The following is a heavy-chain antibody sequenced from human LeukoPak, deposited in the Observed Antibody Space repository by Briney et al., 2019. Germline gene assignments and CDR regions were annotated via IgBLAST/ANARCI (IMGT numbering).Heavy chain of an antibody. D-gene: IGHD3-3*01. Sequence: SETLSLTCTVSGGAISTSSFFWGWVRQPPGKGLEWIGNFFYNGSAYYTPSLKSRATISVDTSRNQFSLKLNSVTAADTAVYYCARPYDFRSGYYWYFDLWGRGTLVTVSS. V-gene: IGHV4-39*01. J-gene: IGHJ2*01. CDR2: FFYNGSA. CDR3: ARPYDFRSGYYWYFDL. CDR1: GGAISTSSFF.